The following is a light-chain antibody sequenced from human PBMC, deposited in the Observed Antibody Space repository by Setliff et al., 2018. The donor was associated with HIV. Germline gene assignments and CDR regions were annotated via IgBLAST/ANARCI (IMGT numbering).Light chain of an antibody. CDR1: RSDVGGYNS. V-gene: IGLV2-14*03. J-gene: IGLJ1*01. CDR3: QSYDRSLSGLYV. Sequence: QSALTQPASVSGSPGQSITISCTGTRSDVGGYNSVSWYQQHPGKVPKVLIYEVSNRPSGVSNRFSGSKSGNTASLTISGLQADDEADYYCQSYDRSLSGLYVFGTGTKVTVL. CDR2: EVS.